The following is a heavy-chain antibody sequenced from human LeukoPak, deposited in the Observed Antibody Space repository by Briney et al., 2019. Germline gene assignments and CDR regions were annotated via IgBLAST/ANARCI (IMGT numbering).Heavy chain of an antibody. D-gene: IGHD6-19*01. CDR2: ISSSSSYK. CDR1: GFTFTSYA. CDR3: ARAVAGIFDY. V-gene: IGHV3-21*05. J-gene: IGHJ4*02. Sequence: GGSLRLSCAATGFTFTSYAMSWVRQAPGKGLEWVSYISSSSSYKNYADSVKGRFTISRDNAKNSLYLQMNSLRAEDTAVYYCARAVAGIFDYWGQGTLVTVSS.